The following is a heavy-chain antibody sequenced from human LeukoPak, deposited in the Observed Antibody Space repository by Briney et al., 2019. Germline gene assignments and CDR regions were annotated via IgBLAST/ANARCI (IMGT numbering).Heavy chain of an antibody. CDR3: AGDGYNSVY. CDR1: GYTFTSYY. V-gene: IGHV1-69*13. CDR2: IIPIFGTA. D-gene: IGHD5-24*01. Sequence: SVKVSCKASGYTFTSYYMHWVRQAPGQGLEWMGGIIPIFGTANYAQKFQGRVTITADESTSTAYMELSSLRSEDTAVYYCAGDGYNSVYWGQGTLVTVSS. J-gene: IGHJ4*02.